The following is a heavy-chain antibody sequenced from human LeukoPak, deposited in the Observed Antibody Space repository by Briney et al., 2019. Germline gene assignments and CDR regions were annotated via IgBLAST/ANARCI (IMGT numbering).Heavy chain of an antibody. Sequence: GGSLRLSCAASGFPFISYSMNWVRQTPGKGLEWISYITSVGIAIYYAASVKGRFTISRDNAKHSLSLHMNSLRDEDTAIYSCTTHYYDDWGQGTLVTVSS. J-gene: IGHJ4*02. V-gene: IGHV3-48*02. D-gene: IGHD3-22*01. CDR2: ITSVGIAI. CDR1: GFPFISYS. CDR3: TTHYYDD.